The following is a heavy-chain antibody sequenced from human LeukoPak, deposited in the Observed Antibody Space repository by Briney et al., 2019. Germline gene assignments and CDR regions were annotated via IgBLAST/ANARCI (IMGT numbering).Heavy chain of an antibody. J-gene: IGHJ3*01. CDR2: IGGSGSNT. D-gene: IGHD4-17*01. Sequence: GGSLRLSCVASDFTFPNYAMTWVRLAPGKGLEWVSSIGGSGSNTNYADSVRGRFTVSRDNSKNTLYLQMNSLRAEDTAVYYCGRDPNGDYVGAFDFWGQGTLVSVSS. CDR3: GRDPNGDYVGAFDF. V-gene: IGHV3-23*01. CDR1: DFTFPNYA.